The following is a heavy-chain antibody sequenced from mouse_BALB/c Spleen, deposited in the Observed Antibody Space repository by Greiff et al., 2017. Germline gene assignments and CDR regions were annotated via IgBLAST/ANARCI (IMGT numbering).Heavy chain of an antibody. J-gene: IGHJ1*01. D-gene: IGHD2-1*01. CDR2: ISSGGGNT. V-gene: IGHV5-9*03. Sequence: EVQGVESGGGLVKPGGSLKLSCAASGFNFSSYTMSWVRQTPEKRLEWVATISSGGGNTYYPDSVKGRFTISRDNAKNNLYRQMSSLRSEDTALYYCARSGNYPYWYFDVWGAGTTVTVSS. CDR1: GFNFSSYT. CDR3: ARSGNYPYWYFDV.